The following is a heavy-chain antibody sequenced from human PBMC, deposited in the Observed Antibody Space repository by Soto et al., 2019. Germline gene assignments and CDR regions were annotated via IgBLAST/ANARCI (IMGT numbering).Heavy chain of an antibody. V-gene: IGHV3-11*01. D-gene: IGHD3-3*01. CDR2: ISSSGSTI. CDR1: GFTFSDYY. CDR3: ASIGVVIISDAFDI. Sequence: GGSLRLSCAASGFTFSDYYMSWIRQAPGKGLEWVSYISSSGSTIYYADSVKGRFTISRDNAKNSLYLQMNSLRAEDTAVYYCASIGVVIISDAFDIWDQGTMVTVSS. J-gene: IGHJ3*02.